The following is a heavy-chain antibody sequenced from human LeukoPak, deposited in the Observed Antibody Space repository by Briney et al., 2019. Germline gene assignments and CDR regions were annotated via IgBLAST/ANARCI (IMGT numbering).Heavy chain of an antibody. D-gene: IGHD6-13*01. Sequence: GASVKVSCKASGYTFTGYYMHWVRQAPGQGLEWMGWINPNSGGTNYAQKFQGRVTMTRDTSISTAYMELSRLRSDDTAVYYCAREDGIAAAGTMGYWGQGTLVTVSS. CDR3: AREDGIAAAGTMGY. CDR2: INPNSGGT. CDR1: GYTFTGYY. V-gene: IGHV1-2*02. J-gene: IGHJ4*02.